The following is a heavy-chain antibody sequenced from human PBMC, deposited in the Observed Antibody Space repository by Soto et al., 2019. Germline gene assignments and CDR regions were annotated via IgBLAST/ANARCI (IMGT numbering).Heavy chain of an antibody. CDR3: ARESHDIVVVPATVLGPFTWFDP. V-gene: IGHV1-69*06. D-gene: IGHD2-2*01. J-gene: IGHJ5*02. CDR1: GGTFSSYA. Sequence: SLKVSCKASGGTFSSYAISWVRQAPGQGLEWMGGIIPIFGTANYAQRFQGRVTITADKSTSTAYMELSSLRSEDTAVYYCARESHDIVVVPATVLGPFTWFDPWGQGTLVTVSS. CDR2: IIPIFGTA.